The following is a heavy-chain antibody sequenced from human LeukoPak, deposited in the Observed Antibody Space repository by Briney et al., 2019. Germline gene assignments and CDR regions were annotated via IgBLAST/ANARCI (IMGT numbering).Heavy chain of an antibody. CDR2: IYTSGST. Sequence: SSETLSLTCTVSGGSISNYYWSWIRQPPGKGLEWIGRIYTSGSTNYNPSLKSRVTMSVDTSKNQFSLKLSSVTAADTAVYYCARSHRGYSYGAIFDYWGQGTLVTVSS. CDR3: ARSHRGYSYGAIFDY. CDR1: GGSISNYY. J-gene: IGHJ4*02. V-gene: IGHV4-4*07. D-gene: IGHD5-18*01.